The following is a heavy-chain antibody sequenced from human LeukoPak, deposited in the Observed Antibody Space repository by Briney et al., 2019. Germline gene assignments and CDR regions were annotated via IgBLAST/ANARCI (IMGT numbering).Heavy chain of an antibody. Sequence: SETLSLTCTVSGGSISSYYWSWIRQPPGKGLEWIGYIYYSGSTNYNPSLKSRVTISVDTSKNQFSLKLSSVTAADTAVYYCARVAAAYDWYFDLWGRGTLVTVSP. CDR3: ARVAAAYDWYFDL. V-gene: IGHV4-59*01. D-gene: IGHD6-13*01. CDR2: IYYSGST. J-gene: IGHJ2*01. CDR1: GGSISSYY.